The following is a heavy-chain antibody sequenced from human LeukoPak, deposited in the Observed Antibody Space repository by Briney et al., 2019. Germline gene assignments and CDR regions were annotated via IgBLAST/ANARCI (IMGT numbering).Heavy chain of an antibody. Sequence: PSETLSLTCTVSGGSIGSYYWSWIRQPPGKGLEWIGYIYYSGSTNYNPSLKSRVTISVDTSKNQFSLKLSSVTAADTAVYYCARGGYCSSTSCYLVFDPWGQGTLVTVSS. D-gene: IGHD2-2*01. CDR2: IYYSGST. J-gene: IGHJ5*02. V-gene: IGHV4-59*01. CDR1: GGSIGSYY. CDR3: ARGGYCSSTSCYLVFDP.